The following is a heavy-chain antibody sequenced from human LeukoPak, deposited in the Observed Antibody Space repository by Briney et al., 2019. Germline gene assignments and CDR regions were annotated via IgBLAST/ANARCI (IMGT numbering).Heavy chain of an antibody. D-gene: IGHD3-9*01. Sequence: EASVKVSCKASGYTFTSYYMHRVRQAPGQGLEWMGIINPSGGSTSYAQKFQGRVTMTRDTSTSTVYMELSSLRSEDTAVYYCARAYYDILTGRQGAWFDPWGQGTLVTVSS. J-gene: IGHJ5*02. CDR3: ARAYYDILTGRQGAWFDP. CDR1: GYTFTSYY. V-gene: IGHV1-46*01. CDR2: INPSGGST.